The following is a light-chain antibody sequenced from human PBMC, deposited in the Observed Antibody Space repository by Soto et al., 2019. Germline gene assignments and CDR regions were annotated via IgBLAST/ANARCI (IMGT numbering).Light chain of an antibody. CDR1: QRINSW. CDR2: KAS. Sequence: DIQMTQSPSTLSASVGDRVTITCRASQRINSWLAWYQHKPGKAPKLLIYKASTLESGVPSRFSGRGSGTEFTLTISSLQPDDFATYYCQHFSSSSGTFGQGTKVDIK. CDR3: QHFSSSSGT. J-gene: IGKJ1*01. V-gene: IGKV1-5*03.